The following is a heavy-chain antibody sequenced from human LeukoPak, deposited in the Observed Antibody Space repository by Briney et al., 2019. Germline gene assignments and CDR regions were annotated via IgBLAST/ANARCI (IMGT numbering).Heavy chain of an antibody. D-gene: IGHD3-3*01. Sequence: ASVKVSCKASGYTFTGYYMHWVRQAPGQGLEWMGWINPNSGGTNYAQKFQGRVTMTRDTSISTAYMELSRLRSDDTAVYYCARASDYDCWSGYYTFDYWGQGTLVTVSS. J-gene: IGHJ4*02. V-gene: IGHV1-2*02. CDR1: GYTFTGYY. CDR2: INPNSGGT. CDR3: ARASDYDCWSGYYTFDY.